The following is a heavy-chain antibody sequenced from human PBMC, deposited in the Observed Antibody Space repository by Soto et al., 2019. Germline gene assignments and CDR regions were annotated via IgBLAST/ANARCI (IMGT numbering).Heavy chain of an antibody. CDR3: ARDLALAGNY. Sequence: GSLRLAGPAPVFTFSSYAMNWVRQTQEKGLEWVSSISSTSSYTHYSDSVKGRFTISRDNANNSLSLQMNSLRAEDTATYYCARDLALAGNYWGQGVLVTVPS. J-gene: IGHJ4*02. CDR1: VFTFSSYA. CDR2: ISSTSSYT. V-gene: IGHV3-21*01. D-gene: IGHD6-19*01.